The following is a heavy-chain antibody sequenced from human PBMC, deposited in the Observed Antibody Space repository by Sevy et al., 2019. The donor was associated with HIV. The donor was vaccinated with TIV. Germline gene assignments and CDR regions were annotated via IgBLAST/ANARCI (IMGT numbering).Heavy chain of an antibody. D-gene: IGHD6-19*01. CDR1: GFTFDDYT. CDR3: ASSGWSLYYFDY. CDR2: ISWDGGST. V-gene: IGHV3-43*01. Sequence: GGSLRLSCAASGFTFDDYTMHWVRQAPGKGLEWVSLISWDGGSTYYADSVKGRFTISRDNSKNSLYLQMNSLRTEDTALYYCASSGWSLYYFDYWGQGTLVIVSS. J-gene: IGHJ4*02.